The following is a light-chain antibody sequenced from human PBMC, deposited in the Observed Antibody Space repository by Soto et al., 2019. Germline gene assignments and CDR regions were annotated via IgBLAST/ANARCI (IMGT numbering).Light chain of an antibody. CDR3: QQTDTFPRT. Sequence: IHMTQSPSSLSASGGXXVTXPCRASQSISSYLNWYQHKPGKAPKLLIYAASSLQTGVPSRFSGSRSGTDFALTISSLQREDFATYYCQQTDTFPRTFGQGTKVDIK. CDR2: AAS. V-gene: IGKV1-39*01. J-gene: IGKJ1*01. CDR1: QSISSY.